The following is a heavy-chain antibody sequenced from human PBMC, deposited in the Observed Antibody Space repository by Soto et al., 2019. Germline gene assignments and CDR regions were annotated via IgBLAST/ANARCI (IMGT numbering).Heavy chain of an antibody. J-gene: IGHJ3*02. D-gene: IGHD3-9*01. CDR1: GYSFTSYW. Sequence: PGESLKISCKGSGYSFTSYWIGWVRQIPGKDLEWMGIIYPGDSDTRYSPSFQGQVTISADKSISTAYLQWSSLKASDTDMYYCARHSLRYFDWLDTPGAFNIWGQGTMVTVS. CDR3: ARHSLRYFDWLDTPGAFNI. V-gene: IGHV5-51*01. CDR2: IYPGDSDT.